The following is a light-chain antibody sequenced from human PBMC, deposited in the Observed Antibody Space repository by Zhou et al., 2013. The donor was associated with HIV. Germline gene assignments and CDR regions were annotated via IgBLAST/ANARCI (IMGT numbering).Light chain of an antibody. CDR2: DVN. CDR1: SSDVGGYNY. V-gene: IGLV2-14*03. CDR3: SSYTTNSLYV. Sequence: QSALTQPASVSGSPGQSITISCTGTSSDVGGYNYVSWYQQHPGKAPKLVIHDVNKRPSGVSDRFSGSKSGNTASLIISGLQAEDEAHYYCSSYTTNSLYVFGNGTGVTVL. J-gene: IGLJ1*01.